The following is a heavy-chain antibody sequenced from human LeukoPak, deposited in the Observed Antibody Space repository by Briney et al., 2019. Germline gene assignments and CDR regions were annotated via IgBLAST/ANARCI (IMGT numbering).Heavy chain of an antibody. D-gene: IGHD6-19*01. CDR2: ITSSGTTI. V-gene: IGHV3-48*03. J-gene: IGHJ5*02. Sequence: RGSLRHSCAASGFTFSRFEMNGVCQAPGKGLEWVSYITSSGTTIYYADSVKGRFTVSRDNANNSLYLQMNSLRAEDTAVYYCARDSSDSSGWYEGWFDPWGQGSMTTVSS. CDR1: GFTFSRFE. CDR3: ARDSSDSSGWYEGWFDP.